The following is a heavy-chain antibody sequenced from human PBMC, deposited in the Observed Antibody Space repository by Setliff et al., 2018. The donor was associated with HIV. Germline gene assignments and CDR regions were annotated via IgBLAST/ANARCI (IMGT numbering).Heavy chain of an antibody. V-gene: IGHV4-59*01. CDR2: IYYSGST. CDR1: GGSISSYY. Sequence: SETLSLTCTVSGGSISSYYWSWIRQPPGKGLEWIGYIYYSGSTNYNPSLKSRVIISVDTSKNQFSLKLSSVIAADTAVYYCARIFGDQGYYYGMDVWGQGTMVTVSS. CDR3: ARIFGDQGYYYGMDV. J-gene: IGHJ6*02. D-gene: IGHD3-3*01.